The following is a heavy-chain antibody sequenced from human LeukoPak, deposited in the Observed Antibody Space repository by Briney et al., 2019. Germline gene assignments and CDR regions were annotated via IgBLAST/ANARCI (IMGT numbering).Heavy chain of an antibody. Sequence: SETLSLTCTVSGGSINYYYWSWIRQPAGKGLEWIGRIYTSGSTSTNYNPSLKSRVTMSLDTSKNQFSLKLSSVTAADTAVYFCASDSGWYGHWGQGTLVTVSS. CDR3: ASDSGWYGH. D-gene: IGHD6-19*01. V-gene: IGHV4-4*07. CDR1: GGSINYYY. CDR2: IYTSGSTST. J-gene: IGHJ4*02.